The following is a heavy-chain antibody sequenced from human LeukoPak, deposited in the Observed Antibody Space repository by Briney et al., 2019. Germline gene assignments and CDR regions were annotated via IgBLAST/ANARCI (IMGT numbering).Heavy chain of an antibody. CDR2: ISYSSSLT. J-gene: IGHJ6*02. CDR3: AKVIRGGYGMDV. CDR1: GFTFSSFG. Sequence: GGSLRLSCAASGFTFSSFGMNWVRQAPGKGLEWVSYISYSSSLTDYADSGKGRFTISRDNAKNSLSLQLNSLRDEDTAVYFCAKVIRGGYGMDVWGQGTTVTVSS. D-gene: IGHD3-10*01. V-gene: IGHV3-48*02.